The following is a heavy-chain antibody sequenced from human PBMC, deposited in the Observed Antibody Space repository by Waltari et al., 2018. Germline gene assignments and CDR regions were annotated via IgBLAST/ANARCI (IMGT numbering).Heavy chain of an antibody. D-gene: IGHD5-12*01. V-gene: IGHV1-69*04. J-gene: IGHJ4*02. CDR1: GGTFSSYA. CDR2: IIPSLGIA. CDR3: ARVMGGYGPPGPLDY. Sequence: QVQLVQSGAEVKKPGSSVKVSCKASGGTFSSYAISWVRQAPGQGLEWMGGIIPSLGIANYAQKFQDRVTITADESTSTAYMERSSLRSEDTAVYYCARVMGGYGPPGPLDYWGQGTLVTVSS.